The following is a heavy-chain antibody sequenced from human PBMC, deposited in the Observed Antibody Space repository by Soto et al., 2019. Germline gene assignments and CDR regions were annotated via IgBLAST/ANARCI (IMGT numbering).Heavy chain of an antibody. J-gene: IGHJ4*02. V-gene: IGHV4-39*01. D-gene: IGHD6-19*01. CDR1: VGSISSSSYY. Sequence: SETLSLTCTVSVGSISSSSYYWFWIRHPPGKGLEWIGSIYYSGSTYYNPSLKSRVTISVDTSKNQFSLKLSSVTAADTAVYYCARRRSSGVFFDYWGQGTLVTVSS. CDR2: IYYSGST. CDR3: ARRRSSGVFFDY.